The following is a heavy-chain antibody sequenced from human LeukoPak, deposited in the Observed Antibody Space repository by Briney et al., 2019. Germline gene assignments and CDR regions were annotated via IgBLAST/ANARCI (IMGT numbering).Heavy chain of an antibody. CDR1: GFTFKTNA. D-gene: IGHD3-16*01. CDR2: ISDSGGST. CDR3: AKDLHYWGCDY. Sequence: GGSLRLSCAASGFTFKTNAMSWVRQAPGKGLEWVSGISDSGGSTFYADSVRGRFTISRDNSKNTLYLQMNSLRAEDTAIYYCAKDLHYWGCDYWGQGTLVTVSS. V-gene: IGHV3-23*01. J-gene: IGHJ4*02.